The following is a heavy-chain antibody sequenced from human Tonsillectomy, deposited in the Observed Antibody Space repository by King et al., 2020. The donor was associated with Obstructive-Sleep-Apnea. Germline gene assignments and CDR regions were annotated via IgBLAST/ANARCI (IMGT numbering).Heavy chain of an antibody. CDR3: ARETGYCTNGICYDYGMDV. V-gene: IGHV1-2*04. Sequence: QLVQSGAEVKKPGASVKVSCKASGYTFTGYYMHGVRQAPGQGLDWMGWINPNRGGTNYAQKFQGWVTKTRDTSISPAYMERSRLKSDDTAVYYCARETGYCTNGICYDYGMDVWGQGTTVTVSS. J-gene: IGHJ6*02. CDR2: INPNRGGT. CDR1: GYTFTGYY. D-gene: IGHD2-8*01.